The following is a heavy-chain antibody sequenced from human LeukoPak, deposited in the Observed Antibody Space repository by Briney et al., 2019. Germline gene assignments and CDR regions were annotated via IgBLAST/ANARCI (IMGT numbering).Heavy chain of an antibody. Sequence: GGSLRLSCAASGFTFSSYWMSWVRPAPGKGLEWVANIKQDGSEKYYVDSVKGRFTISRDNAKNSLYLQMNSLRAEDTAVYYCARVLGGYSYGFDYWGQGTLVTVSS. CDR3: ARVLGGYSYGFDY. CDR1: GFTFSSYW. D-gene: IGHD5-18*01. V-gene: IGHV3-7*03. CDR2: IKQDGSEK. J-gene: IGHJ4*02.